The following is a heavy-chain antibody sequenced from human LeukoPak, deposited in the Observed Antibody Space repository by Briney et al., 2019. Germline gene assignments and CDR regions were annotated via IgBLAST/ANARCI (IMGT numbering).Heavy chain of an antibody. V-gene: IGHV1-24*01. J-gene: IGHJ6*02. Sequence: ASVKVSCKVSGYTLTELSMHWVRQAPGKGLEWMGGFDPEDGETIYAQKFQGRVTMTEDTSTSTAYMELRSLRSDDTAVYYCASQANYDFWSGPLNYYYYYGMDVWGQGTTVTVSS. CDR1: GYTLTELS. CDR3: ASQANYDFWSGPLNYYYYYGMDV. CDR2: FDPEDGET. D-gene: IGHD3-3*01.